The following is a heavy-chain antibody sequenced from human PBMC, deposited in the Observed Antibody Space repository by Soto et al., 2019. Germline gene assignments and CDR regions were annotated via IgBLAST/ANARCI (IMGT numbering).Heavy chain of an antibody. Sequence: ASVKVSCKVSGYSFGFYYINWIRQAPGEGPEWMGWISPNSGATSYAQKYEGRVTMTRDTSITTVFMELTSLTSDDTAVYFCARGGSWYDFWGQGTPVTVSS. V-gene: IGHV1-2*02. CDR1: GYSFGFYY. J-gene: IGHJ4*02. CDR3: ARGGSWYDF. CDR2: ISPNSGAT. D-gene: IGHD6-13*01.